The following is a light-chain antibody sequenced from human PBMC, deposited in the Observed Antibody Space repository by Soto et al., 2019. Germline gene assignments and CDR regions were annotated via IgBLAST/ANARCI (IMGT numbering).Light chain of an antibody. J-gene: IGKJ1*01. CDR2: DAS. V-gene: IGKV3-11*01. CDR3: QQYGSKPRT. CDR1: QSVSTY. Sequence: DNVLTQSPDTLSLSPGERATLSCRAIQSVSTYLEWYQQKPGQGPRLLIYDASNRTTGIPARFSGSGSGTDFTLTISSLEPEDFEVYYCQQYGSKPRTFGQGTKVDIK.